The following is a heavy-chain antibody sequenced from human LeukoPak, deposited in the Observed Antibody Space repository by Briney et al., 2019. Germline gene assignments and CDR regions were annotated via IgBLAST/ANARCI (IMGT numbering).Heavy chain of an antibody. V-gene: IGHV4-34*01. J-gene: IGHJ6*03. Sequence: KASETLSLTCAAYGGSFSGYYWSWIRQPPGKGLEWIGDINHSGSTNYNPSLKSRVTITVDTSKNQFSLKLSSVTAADTAVYYCARISSGWFLYYYYYMDVWGKGTTVTVSS. CDR2: INHSGST. CDR1: GGSFSGYY. D-gene: IGHD6-19*01. CDR3: ARISSGWFLYYYYYMDV.